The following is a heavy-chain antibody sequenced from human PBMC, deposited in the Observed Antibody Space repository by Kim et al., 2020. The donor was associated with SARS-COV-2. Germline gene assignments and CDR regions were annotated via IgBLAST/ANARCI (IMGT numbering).Heavy chain of an antibody. V-gene: IGHV4-34*01. CDR3: ARGRIFGVVTNHYYYYYM. Sequence: SETLSLTCAVYGGSFSGYYWSWIRQPPGKGLEWIGEINHSGSTNYNPSLKSRVTISVDTSKNQFSLKLSSVTAADTAVYYCARGRIFGVVTNHYYYYYM. CDR2: INHSGST. J-gene: IGHJ6*03. CDR1: GGSFSGYY. D-gene: IGHD3-3*01.